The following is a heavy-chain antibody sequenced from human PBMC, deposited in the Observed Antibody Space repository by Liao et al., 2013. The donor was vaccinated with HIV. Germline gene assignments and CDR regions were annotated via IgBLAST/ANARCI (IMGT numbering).Heavy chain of an antibody. J-gene: IGHJ6*03. CDR1: GDSISPYY. CDR3: ARARAVRDFWSGYYPTAYYYYYMDV. D-gene: IGHD3-3*01. Sequence: QVHLQESGPGLVRPSETLSLTCTVSGDSISPYYWSWFRLSPEKGLEWIAYVDSYGSTDSNPSLKSRVTVSVDTSKNQFSLILTSVTAADTAVYYCARARAVRDFWSGYYPTAYYYYYMDVWGKGTTVTVSS. CDR2: VDSYGST. V-gene: IGHV4-59*01.